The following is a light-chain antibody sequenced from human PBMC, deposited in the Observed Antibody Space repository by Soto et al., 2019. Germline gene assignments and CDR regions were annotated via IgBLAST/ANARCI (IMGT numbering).Light chain of an antibody. CDR3: QQYNSYSGFT. Sequence: DIQMTQSPSTLSASVGDRVTITCRASQSISSWLAWYQQKPGKAPKLLIYKASSLESGVPSRFSGSGSGTEFTLTISSLQPDDFATYYCQQYNSYSGFTFALGPKWISN. CDR2: KAS. CDR1: QSISSW. J-gene: IGKJ3*01. V-gene: IGKV1-5*03.